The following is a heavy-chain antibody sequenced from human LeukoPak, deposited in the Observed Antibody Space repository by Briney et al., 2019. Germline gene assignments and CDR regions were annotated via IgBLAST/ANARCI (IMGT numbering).Heavy chain of an antibody. CDR2: IIPIFGTA. Sequence: GASVKVSCKASGGTFSSYAISWVRQAPGQGLEWMGGIIPIFGTANYAQKFQGRVTITTDESTSTAYMELRSLRSDDTAVYYCARDGAARPRYYYYMDVWGKGTTVTVSS. D-gene: IGHD6-6*01. CDR1: GGTFSSYA. V-gene: IGHV1-69*05. J-gene: IGHJ6*03. CDR3: ARDGAARPRYYYYMDV.